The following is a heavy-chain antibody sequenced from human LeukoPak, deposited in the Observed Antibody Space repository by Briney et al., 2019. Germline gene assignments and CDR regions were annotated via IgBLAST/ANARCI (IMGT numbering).Heavy chain of an antibody. Sequence: GGSLRLSCAASGFTFSSYEMNWVRQAPGKGLEWVSYISSSGSTIYYADSVKGRFTISRDNAKNSLYLQMNSLRAEDTAVYYCARGGGYYDSSGLFDYWGQGTLVTVSS. CDR2: ISSSGSTI. CDR1: GFTFSSYE. J-gene: IGHJ4*02. CDR3: ARGGGYYDSSGLFDY. V-gene: IGHV3-48*03. D-gene: IGHD3-22*01.